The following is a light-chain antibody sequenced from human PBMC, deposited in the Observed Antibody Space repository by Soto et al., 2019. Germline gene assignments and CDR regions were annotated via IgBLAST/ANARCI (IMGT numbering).Light chain of an antibody. V-gene: IGKV1-5*03. CDR1: QSISSW. CDR3: QQYSSYSA. CDR2: KAS. J-gene: IGKJ2*01. Sequence: DIQMTQSPSTLSASVGDRVSITCRASQSISSWLAWYQQKPGKAPKLLIYKASSLQSGVPSRFSGSGSGTEFTLTISSLQPDDFATYYCQQYSSYSAVGQGTKVEIK.